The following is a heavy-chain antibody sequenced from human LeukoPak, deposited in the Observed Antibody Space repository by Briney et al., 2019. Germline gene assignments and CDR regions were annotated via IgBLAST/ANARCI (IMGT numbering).Heavy chain of an antibody. CDR2: ISAQHGQT. J-gene: IGHJ4*02. D-gene: IGHD2-8*01. V-gene: IGHV1-18*01. Sequence: ASVKVSCKTSGYSENFYGITWVRRVAGQGLEWMGWISAQHGQTEYAPNSQDRVTMTTDTYTNTAYMELRSLRSDDTAVYYCAGSLGYCTSNVCYLKYWGQGTLVTVSS. CDR1: GYSENFYG. CDR3: AGSLGYCTSNVCYLKY.